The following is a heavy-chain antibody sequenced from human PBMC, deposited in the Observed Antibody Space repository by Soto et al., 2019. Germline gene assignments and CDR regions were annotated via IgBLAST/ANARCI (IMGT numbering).Heavy chain of an antibody. J-gene: IGHJ6*02. CDR1: GGSFSGYY. CDR3: AREYTAWPLAYGLDV. D-gene: IGHD2-2*02. Sequence: SQTLSLTCAVYGGSFSGYYWSWIRRPPGKGLEWIGEINHSGSTNYNPSLKSRVTIAVDTSKNQFSLKLRYVTAAHTAVYYCAREYTAWPLAYGLDVWGQGTTVT. V-gene: IGHV4-34*01. CDR2: INHSGST.